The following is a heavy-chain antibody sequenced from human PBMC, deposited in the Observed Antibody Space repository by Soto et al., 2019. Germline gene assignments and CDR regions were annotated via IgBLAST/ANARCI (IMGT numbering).Heavy chain of an antibody. CDR2: IHSDGTIT. V-gene: IGHV3-74*01. CDR3: ARGRGSFYLDF. Sequence: EVQLVESGGGLVQPGGSLRLSCATSGFTFGNYWMYWVRQAPGKGLVWVSRIHSDGTITTYADSVKGRFTISRDIAKNTLYLQMNSLRAEDTAVYYCARGRGSFYLDFWGQGTLVIVSS. CDR1: GFTFGNYW. J-gene: IGHJ4*02. D-gene: IGHD1-26*01.